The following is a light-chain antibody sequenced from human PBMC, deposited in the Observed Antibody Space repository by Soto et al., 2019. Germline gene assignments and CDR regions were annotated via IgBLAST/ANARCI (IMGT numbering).Light chain of an antibody. CDR2: GAS. V-gene: IGKV3-20*01. CDR3: QQYGSPPLT. J-gene: IGKJ5*01. Sequence: EIVLTQSPGTLSLSPGERATLSCRASQSVSSSYLAWYQQKPGQAPRLLIYGASSRATGIPDRFSGSVSGTDFTLIISRLEPEDFALYYCQQYGSPPLTFGQGTRLDIK. CDR1: QSVSSSY.